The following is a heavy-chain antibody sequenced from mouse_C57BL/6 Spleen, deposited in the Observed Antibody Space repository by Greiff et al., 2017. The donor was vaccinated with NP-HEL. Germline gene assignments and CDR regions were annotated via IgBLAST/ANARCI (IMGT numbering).Heavy chain of an antibody. J-gene: IGHJ1*03. CDR3: ARRAEYYGSGYRYFEV. D-gene: IGHD1-1*01. V-gene: IGHV8-12*01. CDR1: GFSLSTSGMG. Sequence: QVQLKESGPGILQSSQTLSLTCSFSGFSLSTSGMGVSWIRQPSGKGLEWLAHIYWDDDKRYNPSLKSRLTISKDTSRNQVFLKITSVDTADTATHYCARRAEYYGSGYRYFEVCGTRTPVTVSS. CDR2: IYWDDDK.